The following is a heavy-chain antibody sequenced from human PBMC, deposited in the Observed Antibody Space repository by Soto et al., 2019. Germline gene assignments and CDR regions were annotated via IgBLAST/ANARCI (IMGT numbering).Heavy chain of an antibody. CDR2: ISSSSSTI. CDR1: GFTFSSYS. J-gene: IGHJ4*02. V-gene: IGHV3-48*01. CDR3: ARAGTVLLWFGELSLPDY. D-gene: IGHD3-10*01. Sequence: EVQLVESGGGLVQPGGSLRLSCAASGFTFSSYSMNWVRQAPGKGLEWVSYISSSSSTIYYADSVKGRFTISRDNAKNSLYLQMNSLRAEDTAVYYCARAGTVLLWFGELSLPDYWGQGTLVTVSS.